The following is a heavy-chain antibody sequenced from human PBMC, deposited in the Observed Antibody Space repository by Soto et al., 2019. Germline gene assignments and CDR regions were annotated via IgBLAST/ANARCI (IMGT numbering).Heavy chain of an antibody. CDR1: GGTFSSYA. Sequence: SVKVSCKASGGTFSSYAISWVRQAPGQGLEWMRGIIPIFGTANYAQKFQGRVTITADKSTSTAYMELSSLRSEDTAVYYCARVDTYYDFWSGYYARDHYYGMDVWGQGTTVTVSS. V-gene: IGHV1-69*06. CDR3: ARVDTYYDFWSGYYARDHYYGMDV. D-gene: IGHD3-3*01. J-gene: IGHJ6*02. CDR2: IIPIFGTA.